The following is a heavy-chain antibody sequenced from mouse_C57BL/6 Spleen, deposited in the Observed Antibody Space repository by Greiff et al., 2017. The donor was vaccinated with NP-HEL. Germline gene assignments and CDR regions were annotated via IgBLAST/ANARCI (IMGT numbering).Heavy chain of an antibody. CDR1: GFTFSDYG. V-gene: IGHV5-17*03. CDR2: ICSGSSTI. J-gene: IGHJ1*03. CDR3: ARRLRGYFDV. Sequence: EVKLVESGGGLVKPGGSLKLSCAASGFTFSDYGMHWVRQAPEKGLEWVAYICSGSSTIYYADTVKGRFTIARDNAKNTLFLQMSSLRSEDTAMYYCARRLRGYFDVWGTGTTVTVSS.